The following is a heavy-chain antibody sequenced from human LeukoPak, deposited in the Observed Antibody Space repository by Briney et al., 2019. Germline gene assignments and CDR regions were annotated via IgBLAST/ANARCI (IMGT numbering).Heavy chain of an antibody. CDR3: ARDPEPLAAAGTGPIR. V-gene: IGHV3-33*01. CDR2: IWYDGSNK. CDR1: GFTFSSYG. J-gene: IGHJ4*02. Sequence: GRSQRLSCAASGFTFSSYGMHWVRQAPGKGLEWVAVIWYDGSNKYYADSVKGRFTISRDNSKNTLYLQMNSLRAEDTAVYYCARDPEPLAAAGTGPIRWGQGTLVTVSS. D-gene: IGHD6-13*01.